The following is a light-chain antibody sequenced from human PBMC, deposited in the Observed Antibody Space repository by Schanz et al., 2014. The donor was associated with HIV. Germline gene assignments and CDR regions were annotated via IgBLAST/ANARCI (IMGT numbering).Light chain of an antibody. Sequence: QSALTQPASVSGSPGQSISISCTGTSGDVGSYNYVSWYQQHPGKAPKLMIYDVSKRPSGVPDRFSGSKSGTTASLTISGLLGDDEGDYYCSSYAATSNVLFGGGTKLTVL. CDR2: DVS. V-gene: IGLV2-8*01. CDR3: SSYAATSNVL. J-gene: IGLJ3*02. CDR1: SGDVGSYNY.